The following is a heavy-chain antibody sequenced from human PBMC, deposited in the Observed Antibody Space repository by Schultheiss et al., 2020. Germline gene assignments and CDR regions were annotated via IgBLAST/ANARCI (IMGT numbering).Heavy chain of an antibody. CDR2: IYYSGST. V-gene: IGHV4-61*01. J-gene: IGHJ4*02. Sequence: SETLSLTCTVSGGSVSSGSYYWSWIRQPPGKGLEWIGYIYYSGSTNYNPSLKSRVTMSVDTSKNQFSLKLSSVTAADTAVYYCARGLRYFDWLLSNWGQGTLVTVSS. CDR1: GGSVSSGSYY. D-gene: IGHD3-9*01. CDR3: ARGLRYFDWLLSN.